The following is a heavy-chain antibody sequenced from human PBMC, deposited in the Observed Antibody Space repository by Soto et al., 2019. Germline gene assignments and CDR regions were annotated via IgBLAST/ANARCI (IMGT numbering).Heavy chain of an antibody. V-gene: IGHV3-21*02. Sequence: EAQLVESGGGLVKPGGSLRVSCAASGFNFSTYTMNWLRQAPGKGLEWVSSISGNNVYIYYADSVKGRFTISRDNTKNSLTLQMNSLRAEDTAVYYCARDRCSGGDCYRTCAFDMWGQGTLVTVSS. D-gene: IGHD2-21*02. CDR1: GFNFSTYT. CDR2: ISGNNVYI. CDR3: ARDRCSGGDCYRTCAFDM. J-gene: IGHJ3*02.